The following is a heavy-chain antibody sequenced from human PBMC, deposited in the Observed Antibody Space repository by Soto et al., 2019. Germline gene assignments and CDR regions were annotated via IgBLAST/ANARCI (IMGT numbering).Heavy chain of an antibody. Sequence: SETLSLTCTVSGGSISNGYYYWSWVRQNPGKGLEWIGHVYHSGRTYYNPSLKSRVGITVDTSKNQFSLNLNSVTDADTAFYYCARWVEVSLDYFDSWGQGIPVTVS. V-gene: IGHV4-30-4*02. J-gene: IGHJ4*02. D-gene: IGHD2-15*01. CDR2: VYHSGRT. CDR1: GGSISNGYYY. CDR3: ARWVEVSLDYFDS.